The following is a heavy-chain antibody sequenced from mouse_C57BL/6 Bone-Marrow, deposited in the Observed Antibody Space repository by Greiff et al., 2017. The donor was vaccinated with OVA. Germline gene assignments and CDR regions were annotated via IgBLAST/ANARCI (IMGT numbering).Heavy chain of an antibody. V-gene: IGHV14-4*01. CDR1: GFNIKDDY. D-gene: IGHD1-1*01. Sequence: VQLQQSGAELVRPGASVKLSCTASGFNIKDDYMHWVKQRPEQGLEWIGWIDPENGDTEYASKFQGKATVTADTSSNTAYLQLSSLTSEDTAFYYCTSCSNFDYWGQGTTLTVSS. CDR2: IDPENGDT. J-gene: IGHJ2*01. CDR3: TSCSNFDY.